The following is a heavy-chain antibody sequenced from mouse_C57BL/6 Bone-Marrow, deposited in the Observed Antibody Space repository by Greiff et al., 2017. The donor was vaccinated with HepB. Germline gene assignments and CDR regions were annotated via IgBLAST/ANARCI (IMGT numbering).Heavy chain of an antibody. CDR2: INPGSGGT. CDR3: ARPYYSNYSAMDY. J-gene: IGHJ4*01. CDR1: GYAFTNYL. Sequence: VQLQESGAELVRPGTSVKVSCKASGYAFTNYLLEWVKQRPGQGLEWIGVINPGSGGTNYNEKFKGKATLTADKSSSTAYMQLSSLTSEDSAVYFCARPYYSNYSAMDYWGQGTSFTVSS. V-gene: IGHV1-54*01. D-gene: IGHD2-5*01.